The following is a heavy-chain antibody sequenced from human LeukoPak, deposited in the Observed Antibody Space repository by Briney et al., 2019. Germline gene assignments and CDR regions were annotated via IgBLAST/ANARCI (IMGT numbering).Heavy chain of an antibody. J-gene: IGHJ1*01. CDR1: GFSFSTYW. CDR2: INQDGSDK. V-gene: IGHV3-7*01. CDR3: VRDGAVVTSGSYPWRYFQY. Sequence: GGSLRLSCAASGFSFSTYWMSWVRQAPGKGLEWVANINQDGSDKYYVDSVKGRFTISRDNAKNSLYLQMNTLRAEDTAVYYCVRDGAVVTSGSYPWRYFQYWGQGTLVTVSS. D-gene: IGHD3-10*01.